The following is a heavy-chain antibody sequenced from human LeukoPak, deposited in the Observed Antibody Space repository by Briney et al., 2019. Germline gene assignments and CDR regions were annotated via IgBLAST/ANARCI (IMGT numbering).Heavy chain of an antibody. Sequence: ASVKVSCKASGGTFSSYAISWVRQAPGQGLEWKGRIIPILGIANYAQKFQGRVTITADKSTSTDYMELSSLRSEDTAVYYCARGRMHGDYDHWGQGTLVTVSS. CDR3: ARGRMHGDYDH. CDR1: GGTFSSYA. CDR2: IIPILGIA. J-gene: IGHJ4*02. V-gene: IGHV1-69*04. D-gene: IGHD4-17*01.